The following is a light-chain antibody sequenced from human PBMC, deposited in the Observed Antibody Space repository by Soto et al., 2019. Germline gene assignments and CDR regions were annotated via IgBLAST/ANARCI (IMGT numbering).Light chain of an antibody. V-gene: IGLV2-14*01. J-gene: IGLJ3*02. Sequence: QSVLTQPASVSGSPGQSITISCTGTSSDIGVYDFVSWYQQHPGRPPKLLIYDVTNRPSGISDRFSGSKSGNTASLTISGLQPEDEADYYCSSYTTSTTRVFGGGTKLTVL. CDR2: DVT. CDR3: SSYTTSTTRV. CDR1: SSDIGVYDF.